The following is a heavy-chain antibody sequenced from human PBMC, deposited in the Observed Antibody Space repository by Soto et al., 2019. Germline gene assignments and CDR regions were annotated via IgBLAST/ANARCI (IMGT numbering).Heavy chain of an antibody. CDR2: ISYDGSNK. CDR1: GFSFSSYG. V-gene: IGHV3-30*18. D-gene: IGHD3-16*01. J-gene: IGHJ4*02. Sequence: QVQLVESGGGVVQPGRSLRLSCATSGFSFSSYGMHWVRQAPGKGLEWVARISYDGSNKYYAESVKGRFTISRDNSKNTLYVQMNSLRAEDTAVYYCAKGLTGGGAHWGQGTLVTVSS. CDR3: AKGLTGGGAH.